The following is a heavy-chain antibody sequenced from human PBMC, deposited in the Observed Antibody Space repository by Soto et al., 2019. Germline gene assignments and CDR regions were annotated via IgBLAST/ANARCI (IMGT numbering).Heavy chain of an antibody. CDR2: SYSSGST. V-gene: IGHV4-30-4*01. D-gene: IGHD2-2*01. J-gene: IGHJ5*02. CDR3: ARARVSASLDHPRYEP. Sequence: SETLSLTCTVSGGSISSGDYYWSWIRQPPGKGLEWIGYSYSSGSTYYNPSLKSRVSISIDTSKNQFSLRPSSVTAADTAVYYCARARVSASLDHPRYEPWGQRTLATDSS. CDR1: GGSISSGDYY.